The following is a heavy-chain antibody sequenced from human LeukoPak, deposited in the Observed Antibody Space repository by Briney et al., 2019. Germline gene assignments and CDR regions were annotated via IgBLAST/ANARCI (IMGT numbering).Heavy chain of an antibody. V-gene: IGHV3-23*01. CDR2: ISGSGGST. D-gene: IGHD3-3*01. J-gene: IGHJ6*03. Sequence: GGSLRLSCAASGFTFSSYAMSWVRQAPGKGLEWVSAISGSGGSTYYADSVKGRFTISRDNSKNTLYLQMNSLRAEDTAVYYCAKDPTIFGVVNYMDVWGKGTTVTVSS. CDR1: GFTFSSYA. CDR3: AKDPTIFGVVNYMDV.